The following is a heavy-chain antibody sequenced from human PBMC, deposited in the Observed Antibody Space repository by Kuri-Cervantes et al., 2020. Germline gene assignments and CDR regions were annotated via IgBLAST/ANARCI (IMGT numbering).Heavy chain of an antibody. CDR2: ISRSGSSI. V-gene: IGHV3-48*04. Sequence: GGSLRLSCAASGFTFSSYAMSWVRQAPGKGLEWVSYISRSGSSIYYADSVKGRFTISRDNAKNSVHLQMNSLRAEDTAVYYRARDGYYYYYMDVWGKGTTVTVSS. CDR3: ARDGYYYYYMDV. J-gene: IGHJ6*03. CDR1: GFTFSSYA.